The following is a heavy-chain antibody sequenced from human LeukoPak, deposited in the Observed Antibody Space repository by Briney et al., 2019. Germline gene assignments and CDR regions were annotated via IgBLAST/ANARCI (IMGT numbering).Heavy chain of an antibody. CDR2: ISYDGSNK. D-gene: IGHD1-26*01. Sequence: GGSLRLSCAVSGFTFSSYGMHWVRQAPGKGLEWVAVISYDGSNKYYADSVKGRFTISRDKSKNTLYLQMNSLRAEDTAVYYCAKVLLGGDSGSYYEVGELGMDVWGQGTTVTVSS. CDR1: GFTFSSYG. V-gene: IGHV3-30*18. J-gene: IGHJ6*02. CDR3: AKVLLGGDSGSYYEVGELGMDV.